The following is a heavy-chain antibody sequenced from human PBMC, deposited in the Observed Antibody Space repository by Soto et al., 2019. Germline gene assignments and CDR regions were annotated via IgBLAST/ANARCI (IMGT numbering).Heavy chain of an antibody. CDR2: IYYSGST. CDR1: GGSISSSSYY. CDR3: ASWGISLRYNWFDP. J-gene: IGHJ5*02. Sequence: QLQLQESGPGLVKPSETLSLTCTVSGGSISSSSYYWAWIRQPPGKGLEWIGSIYYSGSTYYNPSVKTRVTISVDTSKNQFSLKLSSVTAADTAVYYCASWGISLRYNWFDPWGQGTLVTVSS. D-gene: IGHD3-16*01. V-gene: IGHV4-39*01.